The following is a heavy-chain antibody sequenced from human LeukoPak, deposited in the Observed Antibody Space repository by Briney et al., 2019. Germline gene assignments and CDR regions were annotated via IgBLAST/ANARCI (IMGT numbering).Heavy chain of an antibody. CDR1: GGSISSSSYY. Sequence: MSSETLSLTCTVSGGSISSSSYYWGWIRQPPGKGLEWIGSIYYSGSTYYDPSLKSRVTISVDTSKNQFSLKLSSVTAADTAVYYCARDRTGTNWYFDLWGRGTLVTVSS. V-gene: IGHV4-39*07. CDR3: ARDRTGTNWYFDL. CDR2: IYYSGST. D-gene: IGHD1-7*01. J-gene: IGHJ2*01.